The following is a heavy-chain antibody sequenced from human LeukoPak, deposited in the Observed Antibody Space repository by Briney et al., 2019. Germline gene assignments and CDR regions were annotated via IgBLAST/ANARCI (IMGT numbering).Heavy chain of an antibody. CDR1: GYTLTELS. J-gene: IGHJ4*02. CDR3: ATSGVGPTTTYFDY. D-gene: IGHD1-26*01. CDR2: FDPEDGET. Sequence: ASVKVSCKVYGYTLTELSMHWVRQAPGEGLEWMGGFDPEDGETIYAQKFQGRVTMTEDTSTDTAYMELSSLRSEDTAVYYCATSGVGPTTTYFDYWGQGTLVTVSS. V-gene: IGHV1-24*01.